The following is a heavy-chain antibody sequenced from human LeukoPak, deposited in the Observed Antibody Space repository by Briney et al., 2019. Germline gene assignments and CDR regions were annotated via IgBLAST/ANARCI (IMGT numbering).Heavy chain of an antibody. CDR2: IVDGGGSI. V-gene: IGHV3-23*01. D-gene: IGHD2-15*01. CDR1: GFTFGTNA. Sequence: PGGSLRLSCSASGFTFGTNAMSSVRQAPGKGLEWVSAIVDGGGSIHYADSVRGPFTISRDYSKNSLYLQMSSLRGEDTAVYYCAKAGCGDGSCYYAEYFQHWGQGTLVTVSS. J-gene: IGHJ1*01. CDR3: AKAGCGDGSCYYAEYFQH.